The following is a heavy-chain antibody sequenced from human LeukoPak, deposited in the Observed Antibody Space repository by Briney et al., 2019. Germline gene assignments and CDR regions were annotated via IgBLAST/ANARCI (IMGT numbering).Heavy chain of an antibody. CDR3: ASRRSIAVTGIDY. Sequence: SETLSLTCVVSGDSISSRSSYWGWIRQPPGKGLEWIGSIDYSGTTYDNPSLKSRVTISADTSKNQFSLKLSSVTAADTAVYYCASRRSIAVTGIDYWGQGTLVTVSS. CDR1: GDSISSRSSY. CDR2: IDYSGTT. J-gene: IGHJ4*02. D-gene: IGHD6-19*01. V-gene: IGHV4-39*01.